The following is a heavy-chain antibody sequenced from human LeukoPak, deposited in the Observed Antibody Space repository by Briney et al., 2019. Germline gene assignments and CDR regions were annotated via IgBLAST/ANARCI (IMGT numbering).Heavy chain of an antibody. D-gene: IGHD2-2*01. Sequence: GASLRLPCAASGFTFSNYAMNWVRQAPGKGLEWVSTVSGSGGFTYYADSVKGRLTISRDNSKNTLYLQMNSLRAEDTAVYYCAKAPAFCSSTNCPRLYYFDYWGQGTLVTVSS. J-gene: IGHJ4*02. CDR3: AKAPAFCSSTNCPRLYYFDY. CDR2: VSGSGGFT. V-gene: IGHV3-23*01. CDR1: GFTFSNYA.